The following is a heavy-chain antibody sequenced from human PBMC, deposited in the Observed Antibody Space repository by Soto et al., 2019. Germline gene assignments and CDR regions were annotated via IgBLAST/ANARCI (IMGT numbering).Heavy chain of an antibody. D-gene: IGHD2-21*02. Sequence: QVQLVESGGGVVQPGRSLRLSCAASGFTFSSYGMHWVRQAPGKGLEWVAVIWYDGSNKYYADSVKGRFTISRDNSRNTRYLQMNSLRAEDTAVYYCARETTAQSQNGFDYWGQGTLVTVSS. J-gene: IGHJ4*02. V-gene: IGHV3-33*01. CDR3: ARETTAQSQNGFDY. CDR1: GFTFSSYG. CDR2: IWYDGSNK.